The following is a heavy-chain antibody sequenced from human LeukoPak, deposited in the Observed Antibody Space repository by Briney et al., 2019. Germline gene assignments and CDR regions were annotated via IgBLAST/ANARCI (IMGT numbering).Heavy chain of an antibody. J-gene: IGHJ4*02. V-gene: IGHV3-13*01. Sequence: PGGSLRLSCAASGFTFNNYDMHWVRQPTRKGLEWVSAIGTTDDTYYVDSVKGRFTISREDAGNSLYLQMNSLRVGDTAVYYCARTRAYCSGDKCLIDYWGQGTLVTVSS. D-gene: IGHD2-21*01. CDR1: GFTFNNYD. CDR2: IGTTDDT. CDR3: ARTRAYCSGDKCLIDY.